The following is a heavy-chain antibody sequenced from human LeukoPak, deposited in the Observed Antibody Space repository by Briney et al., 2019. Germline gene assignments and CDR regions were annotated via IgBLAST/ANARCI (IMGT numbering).Heavy chain of an antibody. D-gene: IGHD2-2*01. V-gene: IGHV4-59*01. J-gene: IGHJ4*02. Sequence: SETLSLTCTVSGGSISSYYGSWIRQPPGKGLEWVGYIYYSGSTNYNPSLKSRVTISVDTSKNQFSLKLSSVTAADTAVYYCAMTYCSSTSCYLGYWGQGTLVTVSS. CDR1: GGSISSYY. CDR2: IYYSGST. CDR3: AMTYCSSTSCYLGY.